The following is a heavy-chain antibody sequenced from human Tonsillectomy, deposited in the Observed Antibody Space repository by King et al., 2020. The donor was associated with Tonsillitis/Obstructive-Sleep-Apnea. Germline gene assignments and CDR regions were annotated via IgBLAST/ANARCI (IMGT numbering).Heavy chain of an antibody. J-gene: IGHJ5*02. CDR1: GFSFSDYW. CDR3: ARDRRGVTTGS. Sequence: DVQLVESGGGLVQPGGSLRLSCAASGFSFSDYWMPWVRQAPGKGLVWVSRINSDGSSTSYVDSVKGRFTISRDNAKNTLYLQMNSLRGEDTAVYYCARDRRGVTTGSWGQGTLVTVSS. D-gene: IGHD4-17*01. CDR2: INSDGSST. V-gene: IGHV3-74*01.